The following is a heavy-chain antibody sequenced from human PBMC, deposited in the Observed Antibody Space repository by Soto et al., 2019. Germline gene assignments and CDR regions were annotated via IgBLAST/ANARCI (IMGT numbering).Heavy chain of an antibody. V-gene: IGHV4-30-2*01. CDR3: ARRYGDGFDI. Sequence: PSETLSLTCAVSGGSISSGGYSWSWIRQPPGKGLEWIGYIYHSGSTYYNPSLKSRVTISVDTSKNQFSLKLGSVTAADTAVYYCARRYGDGFDIWGQGTMVTV. D-gene: IGHD1-20*01. J-gene: IGHJ3*02. CDR2: IYHSGST. CDR1: GGSISSGGYS.